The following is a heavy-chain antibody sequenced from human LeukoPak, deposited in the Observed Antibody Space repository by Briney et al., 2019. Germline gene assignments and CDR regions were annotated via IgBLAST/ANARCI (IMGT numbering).Heavy chain of an antibody. CDR1: GYTFTGYY. CDR3: AREGSEMATSSYYYMDV. D-gene: IGHD5-24*01. Sequence: GASVKVSCKASGYTFTGYYMHWVRQAPGQGLEWLGWINPNSGGTNYAQRFQGRVTMTRDTSISTAYMELSRLRSDDTAVYYCAREGSEMATSSYYYMDVWGKGTTVTVSS. J-gene: IGHJ6*03. V-gene: IGHV1-2*02. CDR2: INPNSGGT.